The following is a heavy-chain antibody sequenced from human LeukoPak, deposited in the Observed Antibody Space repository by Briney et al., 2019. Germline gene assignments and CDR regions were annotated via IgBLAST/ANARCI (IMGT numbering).Heavy chain of an antibody. CDR3: AKDRYRYCSGGSCYYFDY. Sequence: GGSLRLSCAASGFTFSSYGMHWVRQAPGKGLEWVAVISYDGSNKYYADSVKGRFTISRDNSKNTLYLQMNSLRAEDTAVYYCAKDRYRYCSGGSCYYFDYWGQGTLVTVSS. CDR1: GFTFSSYG. V-gene: IGHV3-30*18. CDR2: ISYDGSNK. D-gene: IGHD2-15*01. J-gene: IGHJ4*02.